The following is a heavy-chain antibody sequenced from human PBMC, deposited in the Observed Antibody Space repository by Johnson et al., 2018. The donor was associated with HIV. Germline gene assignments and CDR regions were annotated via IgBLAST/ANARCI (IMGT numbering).Heavy chain of an antibody. CDR2: IYSGGST. CDR3: ARRYCSGGRCLNPKDAFDI. J-gene: IGHJ3*02. D-gene: IGHD2-15*01. V-gene: IGHV3-66*01. CDR1: GITFSDYY. Sequence: VQLVESGGGLVKPGGSLRLSCAASGITFSDYYMSWIRQAPGKGLEWVSVIYSGGSTYYADSVKGRFTISRDNSKNTVYLQMNSLRADDTAVYYCARRYCSGGRCLNPKDAFDIWGQGTMVTVSS.